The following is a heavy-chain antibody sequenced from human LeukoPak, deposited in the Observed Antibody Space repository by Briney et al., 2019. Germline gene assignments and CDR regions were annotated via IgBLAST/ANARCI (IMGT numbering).Heavy chain of an antibody. D-gene: IGHD5-18*01. CDR3: ARGWGYSYGGDAFDI. CDR2: INHSGST. CDR1: GGSFSGYY. V-gene: IGHV4-34*01. J-gene: IGHJ3*02. Sequence: SETLSLTCAVYGGSFSGYYWSWIRQPPGKGLEWIGEINHSGSTNYNPSLKSRVTISVDTSKNQFSLKLSSVTAADTAVYYCARGWGYSYGGDAFDIWGQGTLVTVSS.